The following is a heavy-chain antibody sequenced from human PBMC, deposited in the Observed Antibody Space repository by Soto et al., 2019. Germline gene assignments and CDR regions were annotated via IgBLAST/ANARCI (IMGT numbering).Heavy chain of an antibody. CDR1: GFTFDDYA. CDR2: ISWNSGSI. J-gene: IGHJ6*03. CDR3: AKEKRLAPLEGHYYYYYMDV. Sequence: GGSLRLSCAASGFTFDDYAMHWVRQAPGKGLEWVSGISWNSGSIGYADSVKGRFTISRDNAKNSLYLQMNSLRAEDTALYYCAKEKRLAPLEGHYYYYYMDVWGKGTTVTVSS. D-gene: IGHD6-19*01. V-gene: IGHV3-9*01.